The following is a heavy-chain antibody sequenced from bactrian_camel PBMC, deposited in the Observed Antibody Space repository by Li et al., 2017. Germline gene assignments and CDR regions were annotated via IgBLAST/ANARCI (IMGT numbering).Heavy chain of an antibody. J-gene: IGHJ4*01. Sequence: VQLVESGGGLVQPGGSLRLSCAASGFTVSTSYMHWVRQTSGKGLEWVSMIAGDKDNSRTYALDPVKGRFIISRDNAKNTVYLDMNSLKIEDTAVNYCALGSSRQATMTARGKGTQVTVS. CDR2: IAGDKDNSRT. D-gene: IGHD3*01. CDR1: GFTVSTSY. V-gene: IGHV3-2*01.